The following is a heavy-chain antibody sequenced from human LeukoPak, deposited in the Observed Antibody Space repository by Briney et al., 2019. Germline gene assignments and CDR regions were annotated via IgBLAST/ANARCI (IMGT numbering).Heavy chain of an antibody. CDR2: FDPEDGET. D-gene: IGHD3-9*01. CDR3: ASRMGILTGENWFDP. J-gene: IGHJ5*02. Sequence: GASVKVSCKVSGYTLTELSMHWVRQAPGKGLEWMGGFDPEDGETIYAQKFQGRVTMTEDTSTDTAYMELSSLRSEDTAVYYCASRMGILTGENWFDPWGQGTLVTVSS. V-gene: IGHV1-24*01. CDR1: GYTLTELS.